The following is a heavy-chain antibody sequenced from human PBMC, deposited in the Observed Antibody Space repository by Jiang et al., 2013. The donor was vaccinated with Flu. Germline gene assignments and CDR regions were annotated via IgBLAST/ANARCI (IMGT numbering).Heavy chain of an antibody. J-gene: IGHJ2*01. D-gene: IGHD6-19*01. Sequence: VQLVESGGGLVQPGGSLRLSCAASGFTFSSYWMSWVRQAPGRGLEWVASIKQDGSETSYVDSVKGRFTISRDNARKSLYLQMNSLRGEDSAVYYCAREGSGWYLRAWYFNLWGRGTPVTVSS. V-gene: IGHV3-7*03. CDR1: GFTFSSYW. CDR3: AREGSGWYLRAWYFNL. CDR2: IKQDGSET.